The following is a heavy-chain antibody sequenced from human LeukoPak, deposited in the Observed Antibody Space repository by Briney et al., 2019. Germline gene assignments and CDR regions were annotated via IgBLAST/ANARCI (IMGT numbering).Heavy chain of an antibody. CDR1: GGSFSGYY. J-gene: IGHJ3*02. CDR2: INHSGST. D-gene: IGHD3-22*01. Sequence: KPSEALSLTCAVYGGSFSGYYWSWIRQPPGKGLEWIGEINHSGSTNYNPSLKSRVTISVDTSKNQFSLKLSSVTAADTAVYYCARVRYDSSGYRAFDIWGQRTMVTVSS. CDR3: ARVRYDSSGYRAFDI. V-gene: IGHV4-34*01.